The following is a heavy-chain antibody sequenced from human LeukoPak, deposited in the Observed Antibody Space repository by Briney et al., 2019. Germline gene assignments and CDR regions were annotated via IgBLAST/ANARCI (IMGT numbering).Heavy chain of an antibody. V-gene: IGHV1-18*01. CDR2: ISPYNGNT. D-gene: IGHD3-22*01. Sequence: ASVKVSCKASGYTFNTYGITWVRQAPGQGLEWMGWISPYNGNTNYAQKFQGRVTLTTDTSTSTAYMELRSLKSDDTAVYYCARGPHERSGYPDDWGQGTLVTVSS. CDR1: GYTFNTYG. J-gene: IGHJ4*02. CDR3: ARGPHERSGYPDD.